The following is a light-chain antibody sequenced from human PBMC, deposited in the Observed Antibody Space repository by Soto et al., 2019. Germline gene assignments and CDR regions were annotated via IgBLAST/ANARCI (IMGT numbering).Light chain of an antibody. J-gene: IGKJ1*01. CDR1: QSISTN. V-gene: IGKV3-15*01. Sequence: EIVMTQSPATLSVSPGERATLSCRASQSISTNLAWYQQRPGQAPRLLIYDASTRATGIPARLSGSGSGTEFTLTISSLQSEDFAVYYCQQYTNWRTFGQGTKVDIK. CDR3: QQYTNWRT. CDR2: DAS.